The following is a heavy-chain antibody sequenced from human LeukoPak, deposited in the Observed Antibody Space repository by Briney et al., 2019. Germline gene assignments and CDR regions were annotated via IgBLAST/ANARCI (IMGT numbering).Heavy chain of an antibody. J-gene: IGHJ4*02. CDR3: AKDIAVVPAAMWVY. CDR2: ISGSGGST. V-gene: IGHV3-23*01. CDR1: GFTFSSYA. Sequence: GGSLRLSCAASGFTFSSYAMSWVRQAPGKGLEWVSAISGSGGSTYYADSVKGRFTISRDNSKNTLYLQMNSLRAEDTAVYYCAKDIAVVPAAMWVYWGQGTLVTVSS. D-gene: IGHD2-2*01.